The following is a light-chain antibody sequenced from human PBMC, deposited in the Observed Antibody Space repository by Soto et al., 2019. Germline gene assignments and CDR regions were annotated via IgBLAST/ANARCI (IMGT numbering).Light chain of an antibody. Sequence: DIQLTQSPSFLSASVGDRVTITCRASQAISSYFAWYQVKPGKAPKLLIFAASSLQSGVPSRFSGSRSGPDFTLTISSLQPEDFATYYCQQSYSSPPTFGQGTKVDIK. CDR3: QQSYSSPPT. J-gene: IGKJ1*01. CDR2: AAS. V-gene: IGKV1-39*01. CDR1: QAISSY.